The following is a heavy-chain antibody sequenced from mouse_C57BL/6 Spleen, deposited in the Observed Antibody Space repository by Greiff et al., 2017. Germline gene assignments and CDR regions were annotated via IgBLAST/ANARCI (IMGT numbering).Heavy chain of an antibody. Sequence: EVKLMESGGGLVKPGGSPKLSCAASGFTFSSYAMSWVRQTPEKRLEWVATISDGGSYTYYPDNVKGRFTISRDNAKNNLYLQMSHLKSEDTAMYYCARDRGDIYDGYYGFAYWGQGTLVTVSA. V-gene: IGHV5-4*01. J-gene: IGHJ3*01. D-gene: IGHD2-3*01. CDR1: GFTFSSYA. CDR2: ISDGGSYT. CDR3: ARDRGDIYDGYYGFAY.